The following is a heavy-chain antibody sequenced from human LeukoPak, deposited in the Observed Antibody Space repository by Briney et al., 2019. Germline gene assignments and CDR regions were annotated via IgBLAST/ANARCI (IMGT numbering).Heavy chain of an antibody. CDR3: ARDHSSGWYDYFDY. V-gene: IGHV3-9*01. CDR2: ISWNSGSI. D-gene: IGHD6-19*01. CDR1: GFTFDDYA. Sequence: GGSLRLSCAASGFTFDDYAMHWVRQAPGKGLEWVSGISWNSGSIGYADSVKGRFTISRDNAKNSLYLQMNSLRAEDTAVYYCARDHSSGWYDYFDYWGQGTLVTVSS. J-gene: IGHJ4*02.